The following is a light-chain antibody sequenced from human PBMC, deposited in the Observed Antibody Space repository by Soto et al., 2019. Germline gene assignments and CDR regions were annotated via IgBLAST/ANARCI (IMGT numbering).Light chain of an antibody. CDR2: DVS. J-gene: IGKJ2*01. Sequence: EIVLTQSPATLSVSPGERATLSCRASQIVRSNLAWYQHRPGQAPRLLMYDVSTRATRIPARCSGSGSGTEFTRTISSLQSEDFAGYYCQQYDNWPRMYTFGQGTNLESK. CDR3: QQYDNWPRMYT. CDR1: QIVRSN. V-gene: IGKV3-15*01.